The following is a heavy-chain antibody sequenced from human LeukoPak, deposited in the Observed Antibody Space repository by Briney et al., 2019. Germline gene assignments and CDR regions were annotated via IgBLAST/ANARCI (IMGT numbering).Heavy chain of an antibody. CDR2: FDPEDGET. V-gene: IGHV1-24*01. J-gene: IGHJ6*02. CDR1: GYTLTELS. Sequence: ASVKVSCKVSGYTLTELSMHWVRQAPGKGLEWMGGFDPEDGETIYAQKFQGRVTMTEDTSTDTAYMELSSLRSEDTAVYYCATGGYCSGGSCPRYDYYYYYGMAVWGQGTTVTVSS. CDR3: ATGGYCSGGSCPRYDYYYYYGMAV. D-gene: IGHD2-15*01.